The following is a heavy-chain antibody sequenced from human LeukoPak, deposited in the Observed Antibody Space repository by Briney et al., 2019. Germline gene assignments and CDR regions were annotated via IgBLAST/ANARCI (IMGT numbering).Heavy chain of an antibody. V-gene: IGHV3-21*01. J-gene: IGHJ4*02. CDR3: ARGSSNVAASDTNFDY. Sequence: PGGSLRLSCAASGFTFSSCSMDWVRQAPGKGLEWVSYISNSGSYIYYADSVKGRFSISRDNARNSLYLQMNSLRAEDTAVYYCARGSSNVAASDTNFDYWGQGPLVTVSS. CDR2: ISNSGSYI. D-gene: IGHD6-13*01. CDR1: GFTFSSCS.